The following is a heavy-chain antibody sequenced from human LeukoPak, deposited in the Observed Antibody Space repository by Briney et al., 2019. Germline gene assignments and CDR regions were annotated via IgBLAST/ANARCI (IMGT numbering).Heavy chain of an antibody. D-gene: IGHD3-3*01. J-gene: IGHJ5*02. Sequence: GGSLRPSCAASGFTFSSYWMSWVRQAPGQGLEWVANTKEDGSEKYYVDSVKGRFTISRDNAKKSLYLQMNSLRAEDTAVYYCARDKGVVGQFDPWGQGTLVTVSS. CDR3: ARDKGVVGQFDP. CDR2: TKEDGSEK. V-gene: IGHV3-7*01. CDR1: GFTFSSYW.